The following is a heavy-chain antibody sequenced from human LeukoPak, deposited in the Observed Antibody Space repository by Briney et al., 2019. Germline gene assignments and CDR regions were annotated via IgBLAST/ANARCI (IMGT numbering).Heavy chain of an antibody. CDR1: GGSITNTNY. CDR3: AREGGPYRPLDY. V-gene: IGHV4-4*02. J-gene: IGHJ4*02. Sequence: SGTLSLTCGVSGGSITNTNYWTWVRQPPGKGLEWIGEVNLQGSTNYNPSLMGRVTIAVDTSENHISLQLTSVTAADTAVYYCAREGGPYRPLDYSGQGTLVTVSS. CDR2: VNLQGST.